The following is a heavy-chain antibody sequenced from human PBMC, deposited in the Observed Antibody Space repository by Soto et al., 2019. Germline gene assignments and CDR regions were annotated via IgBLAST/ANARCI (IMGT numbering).Heavy chain of an antibody. Sequence: ASVKVSCKASGYTFTGYYMHWVRQAPGQGLEWMGWINPNSGGTNYAQKFQGWVTMTRDTSISTAYMELSRLRSDDTAVYYCARDGPSIFGVALEGYYGMDVWGQGTTVTVSS. CDR3: ARDGPSIFGVALEGYYGMDV. V-gene: IGHV1-2*04. CDR1: GYTFTGYY. CDR2: INPNSGGT. J-gene: IGHJ6*02. D-gene: IGHD3-3*01.